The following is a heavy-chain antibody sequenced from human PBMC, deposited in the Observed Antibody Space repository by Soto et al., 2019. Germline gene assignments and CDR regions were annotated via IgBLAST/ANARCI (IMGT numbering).Heavy chain of an antibody. V-gene: IGHV4-39*01. Sequence: SETLSLTCTVSRGCISSSSNYWGWIRQPPGKGLEWIGSIYYSGSTYYNPSLKSRVTISVDTSRNQFSLKLSSVTAADTAVYYCARSIRFLEWLLHVRHENWFDTRGQRTLVPVSA. CDR3: ARSIRFLEWLLHVRHENWFDT. D-gene: IGHD3-3*01. J-gene: IGHJ5*01. CDR1: RGCISSSSNY. CDR2: IYYSGST.